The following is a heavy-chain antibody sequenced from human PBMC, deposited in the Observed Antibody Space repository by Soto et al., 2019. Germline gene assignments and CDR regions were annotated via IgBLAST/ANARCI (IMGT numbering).Heavy chain of an antibody. J-gene: IGHJ4*02. CDR2: INPNSGGT. CDR3: VRVEGSASSAGD. D-gene: IGHD6-6*01. Sequence: QVQLVQSGAEVKKPGASVKVSCKASGYSFTTYYIHWVRQAPGQGLEWMGFINPNSGGTKYAQKFQGRVTMTRDTSINTAYMELNRLTSDDAAMYYCVRVEGSASSAGDWGQGTLVTVS. CDR1: GYSFTTYY. V-gene: IGHV1-2*02.